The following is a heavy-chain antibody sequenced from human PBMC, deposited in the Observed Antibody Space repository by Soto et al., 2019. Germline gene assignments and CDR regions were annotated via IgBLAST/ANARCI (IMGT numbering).Heavy chain of an antibody. CDR2: ISSSGSTI. CDR3: ARETTRYYYDSSGHAFDI. D-gene: IGHD3-22*01. CDR1: GFTFSSDE. J-gene: IGHJ3*02. Sequence: GGSLRLSCAAAGFTFSSDEMNWVRQAPGKGLEWVSYISSSGSTIYYADSVKGRFTISRDNAKNSLYLQMNSLRAEDTAVYYCARETTRYYYDSSGHAFDIWGQGTMVTVS. V-gene: IGHV3-48*03.